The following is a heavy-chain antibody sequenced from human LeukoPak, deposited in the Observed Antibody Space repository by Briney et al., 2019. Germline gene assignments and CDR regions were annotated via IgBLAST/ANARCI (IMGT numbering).Heavy chain of an antibody. V-gene: IGHV3-7*01. CDR1: GFTFSSYW. CDR2: IKQDGSEK. D-gene: IGHD3-3*01. CDR3: ARDLRVGFFDY. Sequence: GSLRLSCAASGFTFSSYWMSWVRQAPGKGLEWVANIKQDGSEKYYVDSVKGRFTISRNNAKNSLYLQMNSLRAEDTAVYYCARDLRVGFFDYWGQGTLVTVSS. J-gene: IGHJ4*02.